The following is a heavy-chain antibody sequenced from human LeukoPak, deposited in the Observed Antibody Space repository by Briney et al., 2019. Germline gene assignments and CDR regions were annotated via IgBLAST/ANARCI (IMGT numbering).Heavy chain of an antibody. V-gene: IGHV4-39*01. D-gene: IGHD6-19*01. CDR3: ARRAGSGCLDY. Sequence: SETLSLTCTVSGGSISSSSCYWGWIRQPPGKGLEWIGSIYYSGSTYYNPSLKSRVTISVDTSKNQFSLKLSSVTAADTAVYYCARRAGSGCLDYWGQGTLVTVSS. CDR1: GGSISSSSCY. CDR2: IYYSGST. J-gene: IGHJ4*02.